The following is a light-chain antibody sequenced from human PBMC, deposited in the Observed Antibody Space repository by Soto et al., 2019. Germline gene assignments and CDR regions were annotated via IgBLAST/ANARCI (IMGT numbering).Light chain of an antibody. CDR3: QQFNSYPVT. CDR2: GAS. J-gene: IGKJ4*01. Sequence: AIQLTQSPSSLSASVGDTVTITCRASQGISSALAWYQQTPRKAPKLLFYGASSLESGVPSRFSGSGSGTDFTLTISSLQPEDFATYYCQQFNSYPVTFCGGTKVEIK. V-gene: IGKV1-13*02. CDR1: QGISSA.